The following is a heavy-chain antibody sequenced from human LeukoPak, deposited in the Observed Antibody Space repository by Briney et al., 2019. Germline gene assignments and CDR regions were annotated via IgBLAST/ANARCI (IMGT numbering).Heavy chain of an antibody. CDR1: GFTFSNYA. J-gene: IGHJ3*02. CDR3: ARRLYCSGGNCYSNDAFDI. Sequence: PGGSLRLSCAASGFTFSNYAMSWVRQAPGVGLEWVSGISDSGVGTYYADSVKGRFTISRDNAKNTLYLQMNSLRAEDTAVYYCARRLYCSGGNCYSNDAFDIWGQGTMVTVSS. D-gene: IGHD2-15*01. V-gene: IGHV3-23*01. CDR2: ISDSGVGT.